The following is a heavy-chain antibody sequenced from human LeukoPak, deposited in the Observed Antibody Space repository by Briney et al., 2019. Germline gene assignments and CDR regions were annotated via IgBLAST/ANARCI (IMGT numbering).Heavy chain of an antibody. CDR1: GGTFSSYA. V-gene: IGHV1-69*13. D-gene: IGHD2-2*01. CDR2: IIPIFGTA. J-gene: IGHJ2*01. CDR3: ARDRYGYCSSTSCPYFDL. Sequence: ASVKVSCKASGGTFSSYAISWVRQVPGQGLEWMGGIIPIFGTANYAQKFQGRVTITADESTSTAYMELSSLRSEDTAVYYCARDRYGYCSSTSCPYFDLWGRGTLVTVSS.